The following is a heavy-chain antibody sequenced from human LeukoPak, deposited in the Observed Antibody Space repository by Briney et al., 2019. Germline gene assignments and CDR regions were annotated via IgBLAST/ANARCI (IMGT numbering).Heavy chain of an antibody. CDR3: ARETAAAGYYYMDV. CDR1: GFTFSSYW. CDR2: IKQDGSEK. D-gene: IGHD6-13*01. Sequence: GGSLRLSCAASGFTFSSYWMSWVRQAPGKGLEWVANIKQDGSEKYYVDSVKGRFTISRDNAKNSLYLQMNSLRAEDTAVYYCARETAAAGYYYMDVWGKGTTVTVSS. J-gene: IGHJ6*03. V-gene: IGHV3-7*01.